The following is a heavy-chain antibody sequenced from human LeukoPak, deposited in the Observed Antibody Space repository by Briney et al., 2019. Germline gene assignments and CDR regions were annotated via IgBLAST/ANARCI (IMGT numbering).Heavy chain of an antibody. CDR2: IIPILGIA. CDR3: ARGEWELIEVGYY. D-gene: IGHD1-26*01. V-gene: IGHV1-69*04. Sequence: ASVKVSCKASGDTFSSYAISWVRQAPGQGLEWMGRIIPILGIANYAQKFQGRVTITADKSTSTAYMELSSLRSEDTAVYYCARGEWELIEVGYYWGQGTLVTVSS. J-gene: IGHJ4*02. CDR1: GDTFSSYA.